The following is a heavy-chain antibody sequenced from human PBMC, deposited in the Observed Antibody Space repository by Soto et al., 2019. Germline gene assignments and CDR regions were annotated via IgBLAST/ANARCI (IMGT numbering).Heavy chain of an antibody. V-gene: IGHV4-34*01. Sequence: QVLLQQWGAGLLKPSETLSLTCAVYGGSFSAYYWSWIRQPPGKGLEWIGQINHSGSTNYNPSLKSRVPISVDTSKNQFSLKLNSVTAADPAVYYCARTSRFEYWGQGTLVTVSS. D-gene: IGHD6-6*01. CDR3: ARTSRFEY. CDR1: GGSFSAYY. CDR2: INHSGST. J-gene: IGHJ4*02.